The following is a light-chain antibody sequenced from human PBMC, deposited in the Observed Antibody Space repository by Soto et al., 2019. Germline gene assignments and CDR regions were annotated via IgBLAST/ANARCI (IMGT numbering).Light chain of an antibody. CDR3: QQYNSYSPLT. J-gene: IGKJ4*01. Sequence: DIQMTQSPSTLSASLGDRVTITWRSSQSISSWLAWYQQKPGKAPKLLLYDASSLESGVPSRFSGSGSGTEFTLTISSLQPEDFAAYYCQQYNSYSPLTFCGGTKVDI. CDR2: DAS. CDR1: QSISSW. V-gene: IGKV1-5*01.